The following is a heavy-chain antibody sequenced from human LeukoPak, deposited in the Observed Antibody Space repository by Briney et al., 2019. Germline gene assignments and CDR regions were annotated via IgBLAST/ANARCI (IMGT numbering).Heavy chain of an antibody. J-gene: IGHJ4*02. CDR2: INHSGST. CDR3: ARLSAVDLITFGGVGLPGYFDY. D-gene: IGHD3-16*01. CDR1: GRSFSDYY. V-gene: IGHV4-34*01. Sequence: SETLSLTRAVYGRSFSDYYWGWIRQPPGKGLGVVGGINHSGSTNYNPSLKSQVTISVDTSKNQFSLKLSSVTAADTAVYYCARLSAVDLITFGGVGLPGYFDYWGQGTLVTVSS.